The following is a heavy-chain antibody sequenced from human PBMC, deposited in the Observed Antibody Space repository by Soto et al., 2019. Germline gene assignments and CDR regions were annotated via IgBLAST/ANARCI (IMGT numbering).Heavy chain of an antibody. CDR3: AKDEVSRTYYVHSLDV. Sequence: QVQLVESGGGLVQPGRSLRLSCVVSGFTFSNYGMHWVRQAPGKGLEWVADIWYDGSGQRYAGSVQGRFTISRDNSKNTLYLQINSLRVEDTAVYYFAKDEVSRTYYVHSLDVWGQGTTVTFSS. CDR2: IWYDGSGQ. D-gene: IGHD1-26*01. J-gene: IGHJ6*02. CDR1: GFTFSNYG. V-gene: IGHV3-33*03.